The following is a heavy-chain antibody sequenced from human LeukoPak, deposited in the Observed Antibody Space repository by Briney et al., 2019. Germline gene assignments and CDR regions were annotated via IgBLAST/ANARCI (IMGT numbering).Heavy chain of an antibody. Sequence: SETLSLTCTVSVGSISSSNYYWGWIRQPPGNGLEWIGTIYYSGRTYYNPSLKSRVTIFVDTSQNQFSLKLSSVTAADTAVYYCARHRRDHDFWSGSNPTDYYYYMDVWGKGTSVTVSS. CDR3: ARHRRDHDFWSGSNPTDYYYYMDV. V-gene: IGHV4-39*01. J-gene: IGHJ6*03. CDR1: VGSISSSNYY. D-gene: IGHD3-3*01. CDR2: IYYSGRT.